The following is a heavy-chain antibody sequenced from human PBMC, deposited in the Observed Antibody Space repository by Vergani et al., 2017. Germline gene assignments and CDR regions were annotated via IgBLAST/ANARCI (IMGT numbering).Heavy chain of an antibody. D-gene: IGHD5-12*01. Sequence: EVQLVQSGAEVKKPGESLKISCKGSGYSFTSYWIGGVRQMPGKGLEWMGIIHPGDSDTRYSPSFQGQVTISADKSISTAYLQWSSLKASDIAMYYCARQEDSGYESPSLFDYWGQGTLVTVSS. CDR2: IHPGDSDT. J-gene: IGHJ4*02. V-gene: IGHV5-51*01. CDR3: ARQEDSGYESPSLFDY. CDR1: GYSFTSYW.